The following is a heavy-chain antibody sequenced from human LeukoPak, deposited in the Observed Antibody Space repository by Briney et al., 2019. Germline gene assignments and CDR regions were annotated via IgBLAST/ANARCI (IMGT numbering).Heavy chain of an antibody. CDR2: ICAYNGNT. J-gene: IGHJ4*02. CDR1: GYTFTSYG. CDR3: ARDPPYCSSTSCYGDY. D-gene: IGHD2-2*01. Sequence: GASVKVSRKASGYTFTSYGISWVRQAPGQGLEWMGWICAYNGNTNYAQKLQGRVTMTTDTSTSTAYMELRSLRSDGTAVYYCARDPPYCSSTSCYGDYWGQGTLVTVSS. V-gene: IGHV1-18*01.